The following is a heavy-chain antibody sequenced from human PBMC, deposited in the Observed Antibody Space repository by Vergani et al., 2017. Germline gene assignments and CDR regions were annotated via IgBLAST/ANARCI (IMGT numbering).Heavy chain of an antibody. CDR2: IKSDGRT. D-gene: IGHD2-15*01. CDR3: TRSECSGTTCYGHYFDL. V-gene: IGHV3-66*02. J-gene: IGHJ4*01. Sequence: EVQLVESGGVVVQPGGSLRLSCAGSGFTLSSHAMHWVRQAPGKGLEWVSVIKSDGRTSYAESVRGRFTISRDTSRNAVYLQMNILRVEDTGVYYCTRSECSGTTCYGHYFDLWGHGILVTVSS. CDR1: GFTLSSHA.